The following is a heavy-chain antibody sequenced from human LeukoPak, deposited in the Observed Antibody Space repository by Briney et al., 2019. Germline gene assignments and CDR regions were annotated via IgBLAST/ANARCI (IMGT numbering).Heavy chain of an antibody. D-gene: IGHD3-22*01. J-gene: IGHJ4*02. CDR2: ISWNSGSI. Sequence: SLRLSCAAPGFTFDDYAMHWVRQAPGKGLEWVPGISWNSGSIGYADSVKGRFTISRDNAKNSLYLQMNSLRAEDTALYYCAKGWGYDSSGYLNYWGQGTLVTVSS. CDR3: AKGWGYDSSGYLNY. V-gene: IGHV3-9*01. CDR1: GFTFDDYA.